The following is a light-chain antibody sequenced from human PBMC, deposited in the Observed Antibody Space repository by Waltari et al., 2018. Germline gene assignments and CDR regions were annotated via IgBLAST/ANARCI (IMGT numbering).Light chain of an antibody. CDR1: QTINNNF. CDR3: QQYDGSVLT. V-gene: IGKV3-20*01. J-gene: IGKJ4*01. Sequence: IVLTQSPDTLSLSPGQRATLSCRASQTINNNFLVWYQQKPGQAPRLIIHGASSRATDFPHRFSGSGSGTDFTLTISSVKPEDSAVYYCQQYDGSVLTFGGGTKVEI. CDR2: GAS.